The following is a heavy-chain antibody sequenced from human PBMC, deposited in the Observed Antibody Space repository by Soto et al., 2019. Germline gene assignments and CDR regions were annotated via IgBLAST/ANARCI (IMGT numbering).Heavy chain of an antibody. CDR2: ISSSGSTI. CDR3: ARAQVATGLVGGMDV. Sequence: GGSLRLSCAASGFTFSSYEMNWVRQAPGKGLEWVSYISSSGSTIYYADSVKGRFTISRDNAKNSLYLQMNSLRAEDTAVYYCARAQVATGLVGGMDVWGQGTTVTVSS. J-gene: IGHJ6*02. V-gene: IGHV3-48*03. CDR1: GFTFSSYE. D-gene: IGHD5-12*01.